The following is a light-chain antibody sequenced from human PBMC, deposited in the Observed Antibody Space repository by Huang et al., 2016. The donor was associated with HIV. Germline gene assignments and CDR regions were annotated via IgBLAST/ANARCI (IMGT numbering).Light chain of an antibody. CDR1: QSVRSS. V-gene: IGKV1-39*01. CDR3: QQTYTPPPGT. CDR2: FAT. Sequence: DIQMTQSPSSLSAAVGDRVTISCRASQSVRSSLNWYQQKAGKAPKLLMYFATNLQGGVPARFSGSGSGTDFTLTITSLQPEDFATYYCQQTYTPPPGTFGQWTKVEIK. J-gene: IGKJ2*01.